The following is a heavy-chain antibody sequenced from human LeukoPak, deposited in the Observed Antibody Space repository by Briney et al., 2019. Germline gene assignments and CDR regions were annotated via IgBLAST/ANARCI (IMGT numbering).Heavy chain of an antibody. CDR1: GYTFTGYY. CDR3: ARDRLAGAGSGG. D-gene: IGHD6-13*01. CDR2: INPNSGGT. J-gene: IGHJ4*02. V-gene: IGHV1-2*06. Sequence: ASVKVSCKASGYTFTGYYMHWVRQAPGQGLEWMGRINPNSGGTNYAQKFQGRVTMTRDTSISTAYMELSRLKSDDTAVYYCARDRLAGAGSGGWGQGTLVTVSS.